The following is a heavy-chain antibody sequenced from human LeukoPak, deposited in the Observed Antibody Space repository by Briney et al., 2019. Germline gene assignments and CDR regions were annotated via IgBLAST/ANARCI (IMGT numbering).Heavy chain of an antibody. V-gene: IGHV1-3*03. CDR2: ISTGRDDT. CDR1: GYTYTDYV. CDR3: ARGGQQWRGGNYFDS. D-gene: IGHD6-19*01. Sequence: GASVNVSCKASGYTYTDYVLHWVGQAPGQSGEGVGGISTGRDDTRYSQDFQRRITLTRDKSANTVYMDLSDLTSEDTADYYCARGGQQWRGGNYFDSWGQGTLVAVSS. J-gene: IGHJ4*02.